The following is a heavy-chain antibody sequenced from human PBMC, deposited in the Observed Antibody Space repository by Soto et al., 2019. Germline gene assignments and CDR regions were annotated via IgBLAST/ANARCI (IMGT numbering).Heavy chain of an antibody. CDR2: IWYDGSNK. J-gene: IGHJ4*02. Sequence: QVQLVESGGGVVQPGRSLRLSCAASGFTFSSYGMHWVRQAPGKGLEWVAVIWYDGSNKYYADSVKGRFTISRDNFKYTLYRQMNSLRAADTAVYYCARGQFDDSSGGFDYWGQGTLVTVSS. D-gene: IGHD3-22*01. CDR3: ARGQFDDSSGGFDY. CDR1: GFTFSSYG. V-gene: IGHV3-33*01.